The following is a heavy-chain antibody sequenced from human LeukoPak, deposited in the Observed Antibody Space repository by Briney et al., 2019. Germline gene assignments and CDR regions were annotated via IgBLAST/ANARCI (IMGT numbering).Heavy chain of an antibody. CDR2: IKSKTDGGTT. CDR1: GFTFSNAW. J-gene: IGHJ4*02. D-gene: IGHD1-26*01. CDR3: TTRGGSYVGY. Sequence: PGGSLRLSCAASGFTFSNAWMSWVRQAPGKGLEWVGHIKSKTDGGTTDYAAPVQGRFTISRDDSEDTVDLQMNSLNTEDTAVYYCTTRGGSYVGYWGQGTLVTVSS. V-gene: IGHV3-15*01.